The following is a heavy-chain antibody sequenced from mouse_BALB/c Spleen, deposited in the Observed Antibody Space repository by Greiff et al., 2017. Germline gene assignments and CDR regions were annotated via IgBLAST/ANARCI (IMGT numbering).Heavy chain of an antibody. J-gene: IGHJ4*01. CDR2: ISSGSSTI. Sequence: EVQLVESGGGLVQPGGSRKLSCAASGFTFSSFGMHWVRQAPEKGLEWVAYISSGSSTIYYADTVKGRFTISRDNPKNTLFLQMTSLRSEDTAMYYCARRYGSSPYAMDYWGQGTSVTVSS. D-gene: IGHD1-1*01. CDR1: GFTFSSFG. V-gene: IGHV5-17*02. CDR3: ARRYGSSPYAMDY.